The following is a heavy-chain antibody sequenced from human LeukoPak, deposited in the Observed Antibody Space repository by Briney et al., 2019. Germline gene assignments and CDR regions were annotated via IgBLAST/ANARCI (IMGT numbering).Heavy chain of an antibody. CDR3: ASLPIDSSTGTFGWFDP. CDR2: IYTSGST. D-gene: IGHD1-14*01. J-gene: IGHJ5*02. CDR1: GGSISSYY. V-gene: IGHV4-4*07. Sequence: SETLSLTCTVSGGSISSYYWSWIRQPAGEGLEWIGRIYTSGSTNYNPSLKSRVTMSVDSSKNQFSLRLSSVTPADTAAYYCASLPIDSSTGTFGWFDPWGQGTLVTVSS.